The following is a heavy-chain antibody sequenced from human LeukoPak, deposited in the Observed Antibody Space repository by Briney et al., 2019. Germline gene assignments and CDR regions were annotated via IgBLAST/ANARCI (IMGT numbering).Heavy chain of an antibody. CDR2: IYYSGST. Sequence: PSETLSLTCTVSGGSVSSGSYYWSWIRQPPGKGLEWIGYIYYSGSTNYNPSLKSRVTISVDTSKNQFSLKLSSVTAADTAMYYCQSRFLEWLLEYWGQGTLVTVSS. D-gene: IGHD3-3*01. V-gene: IGHV4-61*01. J-gene: IGHJ4*02. CDR1: GGSVSSGSYY. CDR3: QSRFLEWLLEY.